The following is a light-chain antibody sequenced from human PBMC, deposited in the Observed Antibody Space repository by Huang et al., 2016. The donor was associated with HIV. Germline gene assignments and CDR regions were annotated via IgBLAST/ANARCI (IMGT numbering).Light chain of an antibody. CDR1: QSVNSN. Sequence: EIVMTQSPATLSVSPGERATLSCRASQSVNSNLAWDQQKPGQAPRLLMSGPTTRATDVPARFSGNASGTEFTLTVSSLQSEDFAIYYCQQYNNWPYTFGQGTNLEIK. J-gene: IGKJ2*01. V-gene: IGKV3-15*01. CDR3: QQYNNWPYT. CDR2: GPT.